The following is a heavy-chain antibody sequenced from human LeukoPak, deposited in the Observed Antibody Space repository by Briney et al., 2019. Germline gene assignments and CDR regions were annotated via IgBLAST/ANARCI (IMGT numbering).Heavy chain of an antibody. V-gene: IGHV3-30-3*01. Sequence: PGGSLRLSCAASGFTFSSYAMLWVRRAPGKGLEWVATISYEGDNKYYADSLKGRFTISRDNSKNTLYLQMNSLRGEDTAVYFCARGRNVVATSGYFDYWGQGTLVTVSS. CDR2: ISYEGDNK. CDR1: GFTFSSYA. J-gene: IGHJ4*02. D-gene: IGHD5-12*01. CDR3: ARGRNVVATSGYFDY.